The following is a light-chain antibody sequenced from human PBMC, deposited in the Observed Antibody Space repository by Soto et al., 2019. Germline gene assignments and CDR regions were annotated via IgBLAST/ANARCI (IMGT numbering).Light chain of an antibody. Sequence: IVMTQSPATLSVSPGERATLSCRASQSVSSNLAWYQQKPGQAPRLLIYGASTRATGIPARFSGSGSGTEFTLTISSLQAEDVAVYYCQQYYTTPWTFGQGTKVEIK. CDR1: QSVSSN. V-gene: IGKV3-15*01. CDR3: QQYYTTPWT. J-gene: IGKJ1*01. CDR2: GAS.